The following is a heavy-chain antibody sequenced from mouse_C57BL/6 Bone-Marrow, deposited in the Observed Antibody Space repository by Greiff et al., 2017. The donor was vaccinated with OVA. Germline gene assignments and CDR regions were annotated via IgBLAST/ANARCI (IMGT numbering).Heavy chain of an antibody. V-gene: IGHV5-16*01. D-gene: IGHD1-1*01. CDR2: INYDGSST. CDR1: GFTFSDYY. CDR3: ARDRYYGSSWAMDY. Sequence: EVQVVESEGGLVQPGSSMKLSCTASGFTFSDYYMAWVRQVPEKGLEWVANINYDGSSTYYLDSLKSRFIISRDNAKNILYLQMSSLKSEDTATYYCARDRYYGSSWAMDYWGQGTSVTVSS. J-gene: IGHJ4*01.